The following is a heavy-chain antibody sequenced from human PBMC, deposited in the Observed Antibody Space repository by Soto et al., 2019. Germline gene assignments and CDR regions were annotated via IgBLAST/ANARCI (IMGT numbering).Heavy chain of an antibody. CDR2: VNPSGGHT. D-gene: IGHD2-21*02. J-gene: IGHJ4*02. CDR3: ARGGHVVVVTAALGF. V-gene: IGHV1-46*01. Sequence: QVQLVQSGAEVKKPGASVKVSCKASGDTFTDYYIHWVRQAPGQGLEWMGTVNPSGGHTTYAQHFLGRMTMTRDTATSTRCMELTSLTSEDTAVYYGARGGHVVVVTAALGFWGQGTLVTVSS. CDR1: GDTFTDYY.